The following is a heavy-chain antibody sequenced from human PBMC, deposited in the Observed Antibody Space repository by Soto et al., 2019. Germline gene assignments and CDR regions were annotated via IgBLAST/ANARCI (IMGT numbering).Heavy chain of an antibody. Sequence: GGSLRLSCAASGFTFSSYSMNWVRQAPGKGLEWVSYISSSSSTIYYADSVKGRFTISRDNAKNSLYLQMNSLRAEDTAVYYCARESYGDVGGDAFDIWGQGTMVTVSS. CDR2: ISSSSSTI. J-gene: IGHJ3*02. CDR3: ARESYGDVGGDAFDI. D-gene: IGHD4-17*01. V-gene: IGHV3-48*01. CDR1: GFTFSSYS.